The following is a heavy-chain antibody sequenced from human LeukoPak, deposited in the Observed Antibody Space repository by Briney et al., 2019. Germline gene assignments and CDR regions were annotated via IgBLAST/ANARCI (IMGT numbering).Heavy chain of an antibody. J-gene: IGHJ4*02. CDR1: GFTFSNYV. D-gene: IGHD2-21*02. Sequence: PGGSLRLSCAASGFTFSNYVMSWVRQAPGKGLEWVSAISGSGGSTYYADSVKGRFTISRDNSKNTLYLQMNSLRAEDTAVYYCAKDLEYCGGDCYTGLFYWGQGTLVNVSS. CDR3: AKDLEYCGGDCYTGLFY. V-gene: IGHV3-23*01. CDR2: ISGSGGST.